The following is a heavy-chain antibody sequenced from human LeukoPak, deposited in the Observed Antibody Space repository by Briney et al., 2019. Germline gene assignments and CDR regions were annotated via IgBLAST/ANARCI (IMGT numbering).Heavy chain of an antibody. CDR1: GFTFSSYS. D-gene: IGHD3-16*01. V-gene: IGHV3-74*01. CDR2: INSDESSR. CDR3: ARGGSGLIDY. J-gene: IGHJ4*02. Sequence: PGGSLRLSCAASGFTFSSYSMNWVRQAPGKGLVWVSRINSDESSRGYADSVKGRFTISRDNAKNTLYLQMNSLRAEDTAVYYCARGGSGLIDYWGQGTLVIVSS.